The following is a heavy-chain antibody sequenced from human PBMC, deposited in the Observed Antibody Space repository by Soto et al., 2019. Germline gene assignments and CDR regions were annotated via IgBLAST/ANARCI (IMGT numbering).Heavy chain of an antibody. CDR3: AQNDDDIYGTLYCFDN. Sequence: WGSLRISWGVSVLTFSNYAMTGVRHSPGRGLEWVSTISGSGDSTHYADSVKGRFTISRDNSKNALYLQMNSLRADDSAEYYCAQNDDDIYGTLYCFDNWGRGTMVTVSS. D-gene: IGHD1-1*01. V-gene: IGHV3-23*01. J-gene: IGHJ4*02. CDR1: VLTFSNYA. CDR2: ISGSGDST.